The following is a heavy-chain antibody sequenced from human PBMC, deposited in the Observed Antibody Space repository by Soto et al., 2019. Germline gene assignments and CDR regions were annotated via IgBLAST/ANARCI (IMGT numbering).Heavy chain of an antibody. V-gene: IGHV3-53*01. CDR2: IYSGETT. D-gene: IGHD2-21*02. J-gene: IGHJ4*02. CDR3: TRDGRGLGRLSLFEY. CDR1: GFNVNSDY. Sequence: GGSLRLSCAASGFNVNSDYMNWVRQTPGKGLEWVASIYSGETTYYADSVRGRFTIPSDKSKNTLYFQLSSLRIEDTAVYYCTRDGRGLGRLSLFEYWGQGVLVTVSS.